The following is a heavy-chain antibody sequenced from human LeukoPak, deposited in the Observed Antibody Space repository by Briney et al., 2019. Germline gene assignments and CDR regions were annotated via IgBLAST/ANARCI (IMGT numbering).Heavy chain of an antibody. CDR2: IKSKTDGGTT. Sequence: PGRSLRLSCAASGFTFSIYTMNWVRQAPGKGLEWVGRIKSKTDGGTTDYAAPVKGRFTISRDDSKNTLYLQMNSLKTEDTAVYYCTTLGGVAGLRFDYWGQGTLVTVSS. CDR3: TTLGGVAGLRFDY. J-gene: IGHJ4*02. V-gene: IGHV3-15*01. CDR1: GFTFSIYT. D-gene: IGHD6-19*01.